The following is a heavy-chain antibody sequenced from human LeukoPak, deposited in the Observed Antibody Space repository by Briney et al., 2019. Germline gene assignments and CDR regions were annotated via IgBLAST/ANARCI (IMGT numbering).Heavy chain of an antibody. CDR3: TKRRTCSCTNCYGVDD. CDR1: GYSFSSYW. J-gene: IGHJ4*02. D-gene: IGHD3-16*01. V-gene: IGHV5-51*01. CDR2: INSGRSDT. Sequence: GESLKISCKGSGYSFSSYWIGWVRQMPGKGLEWMGIINSGRSDTRYSPPFQGQVTISADESISTSYLHWTSLKASDTAMYYCTKRRTCSCTNCYGVDDWGQGTLVTVSS.